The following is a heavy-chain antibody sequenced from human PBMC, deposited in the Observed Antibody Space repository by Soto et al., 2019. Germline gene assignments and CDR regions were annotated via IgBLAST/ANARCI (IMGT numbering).Heavy chain of an antibody. CDR2: IYYSGST. V-gene: IGHV4-59*01. CDR3: GRGTTVTTVDY. J-gene: IGHJ4*02. Sequence: PSETLSLTCTVSGGSISSYYWSWIRQPPGKGLEWIGYIYYSGSTNYNPSLKSRVTISVDTSKNQFSLKLSSVTAADTAVYYCGRGTTVTTVDYWGQGTLVTVSS. CDR1: GGSISSYY. D-gene: IGHD4-17*01.